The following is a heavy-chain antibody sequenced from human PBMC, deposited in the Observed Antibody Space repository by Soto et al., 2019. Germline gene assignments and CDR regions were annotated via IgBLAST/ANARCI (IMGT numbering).Heavy chain of an antibody. CDR2: MNPNSGNT. J-gene: IGHJ1*01. CDR3: ARGTMMSVRQWLVEGRLVGYFQH. CDR1: GYAFTSYG. V-gene: IGHV1-8*01. D-gene: IGHD6-19*01. Sequence: ASVKVSCKASGYAFTSYGINWVRQATGQGLEWMGWMNPNSGNTGYAQKFQGRVTMTRNTSISTAYMELSSLRSEDTAVYYCARGTMMSVRQWLVEGRLVGYFQHWGQGTLVTVSS.